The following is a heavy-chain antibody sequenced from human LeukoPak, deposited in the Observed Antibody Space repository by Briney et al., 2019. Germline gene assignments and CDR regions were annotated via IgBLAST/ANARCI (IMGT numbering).Heavy chain of an antibody. V-gene: IGHV3-23*01. CDR3: ARDFASGMDV. CDR2: IGSSGGGT. J-gene: IGHJ6*02. Sequence: GGSLRLSCAASGLTFNNYAMHWVRQSSGKGLEWVSGIGSSGGGTYYADSVKGRFTISRDNSKNTLYLQMNSLRAEDTAVYYCARDFASGMDVWGQGTTVTVSS. CDR1: GLTFNNYA. D-gene: IGHD3-3*01.